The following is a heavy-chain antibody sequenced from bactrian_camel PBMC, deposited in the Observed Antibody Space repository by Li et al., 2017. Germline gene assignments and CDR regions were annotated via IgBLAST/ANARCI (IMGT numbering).Heavy chain of an antibody. J-gene: IGHJ6*01. CDR2: SDGAGTV. CDR1: ESTFRNYC. CDR3: AARSSRGYCYLLDSGAGIGS. D-gene: IGHD2*01. Sequence: HVQLVESGGGLAQNGGSLRLSCTATESTFRNYCMGWLRQAPGKEREGVAASDGAGTVSYADFVKGRFTISQVNAKKTVYLQMNTLKPEDTAMYYCAARSSRGYCYLLDSGAGIGSWGQGTQFTGS. V-gene: IGHV3S26*01.